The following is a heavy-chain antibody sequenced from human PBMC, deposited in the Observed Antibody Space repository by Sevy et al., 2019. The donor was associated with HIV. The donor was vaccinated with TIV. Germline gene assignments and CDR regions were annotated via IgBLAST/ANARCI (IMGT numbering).Heavy chain of an antibody. D-gene: IGHD2-15*01. V-gene: IGHV3-7*01. CDR1: GFTFSSYW. CDR2: IKQDGSEK. CDR3: ARDIEYCSGGSCYFYYSYGMDV. J-gene: IGHJ6*02. Sequence: GGSLRLSCAASGFTFSSYWMSWVRQAPGKGLEWVANIKQDGSEKYYVDSVKGRFTISRDNAKNSLYLQMNSLRAEDTAVYYCARDIEYCSGGSCYFYYSYGMDVWGQGTTVTVSS.